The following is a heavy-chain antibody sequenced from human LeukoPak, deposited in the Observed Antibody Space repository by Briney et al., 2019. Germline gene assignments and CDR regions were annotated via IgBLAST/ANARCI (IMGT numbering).Heavy chain of an antibody. CDR2: IIGSGSEI. V-gene: IGHV3-21*06. CDR3: AKVQSDIVGAMFFAFDV. Sequence: GGPLRLSCGVSGFTFNSYSMNWVRQAPGKGLEWAASIIGSGSEILYADSLKGRFTISRDNSENSLYLQMNSLRVEDTAVYYCAKVQSDIVGAMFFAFDVWGQGTMVSVSS. J-gene: IGHJ3*01. D-gene: IGHD1-26*01. CDR1: GFTFNSYS.